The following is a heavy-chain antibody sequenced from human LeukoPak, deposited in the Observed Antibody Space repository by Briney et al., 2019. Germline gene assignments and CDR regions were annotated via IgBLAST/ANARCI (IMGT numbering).Heavy chain of an antibody. D-gene: IGHD1-1*01. J-gene: IGHJ5*02. V-gene: IGHV4-59*08. CDR3: ARQIWEERSNWLDP. Sequence: SGTLSLTCSVSGDSISSYYWSWIRQPPGKGLEWIGYMYYNGNPNYNPCLKSRVTISIDTSKNQFSLKLGALTAADTSVYWCARQIWEERSNWLDPWGQGTLVTVSS. CDR2: MYYNGNP. CDR1: GDSISSYY.